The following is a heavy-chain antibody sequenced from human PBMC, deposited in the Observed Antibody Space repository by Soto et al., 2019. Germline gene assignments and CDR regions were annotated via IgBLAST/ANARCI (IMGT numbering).Heavy chain of an antibody. CDR1: GFTFNSYG. D-gene: IGHD6-13*01. CDR3: ARDSGYSSWCYFDY. Sequence: QVQLVESGGGVVQPGRSLRLSCAASGFTFNSYGMHWVRQAPGKGLEWLAVIWYDGSNIHYADSVKGRFTISRDNSKNTLDAQMNSLSAEDTAVYYCARDSGYSSWCYFDYWGQGTLVTVSS. CDR2: IWYDGSNI. J-gene: IGHJ4*02. V-gene: IGHV3-33*01.